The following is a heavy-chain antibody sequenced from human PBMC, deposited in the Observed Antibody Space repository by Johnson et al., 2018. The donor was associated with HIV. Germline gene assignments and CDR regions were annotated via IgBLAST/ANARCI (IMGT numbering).Heavy chain of an antibody. CDR2: MKQDGSEQ. CDR3: ARDGPVDWVAAFDI. V-gene: IGHV3-7*03. Sequence: VQLVESGGGVVQPGRSLRLSCAASGFTFSSYAMHWVRQAPGKGLEWVANMKQDGSEQYYVDSVKGRFTISRDNAKNSLYLQMHSLRAEDTAVYYCARDGPVDWVAAFDIWGQGTLVTVSS. D-gene: IGHD3-9*01. J-gene: IGHJ3*02. CDR1: GFTFSSYA.